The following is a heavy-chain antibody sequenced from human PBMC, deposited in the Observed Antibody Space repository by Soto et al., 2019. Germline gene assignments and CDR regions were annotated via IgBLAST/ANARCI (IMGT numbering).Heavy chain of an antibody. CDR3: ARAPSVFGVVTLDY. D-gene: IGHD3-3*01. V-gene: IGHV4-31*03. CDR1: GGSISSGGYY. J-gene: IGHJ4*02. Sequence: LSLTCTVSGGSISSGGYYWSWIRQHPGKGLEWIGYIYYSGSTYYNPSLKSRVTISVDTSKNQFSLKLSSVTAADTAVYYCARAPSVFGVVTLDYWGQGTLVTVS. CDR2: IYYSGST.